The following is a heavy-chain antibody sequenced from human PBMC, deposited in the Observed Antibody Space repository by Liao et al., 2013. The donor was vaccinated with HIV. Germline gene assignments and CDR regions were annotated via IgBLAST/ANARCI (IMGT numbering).Heavy chain of an antibody. V-gene: IGHV4-61*02. CDR3: ARGNYHYGHWRGYENWFDP. Sequence: QVQLQESGPGLVKPSQTLSLTCTVSGGSISSGSYYWSWIRQPAGKGLEWIGRIYATGSTNFHPSLKGRVTMSLDTSKNQFSLRLTSVTAADTAIYYCARGNYHYGHWRGYENWFDPWGQGTLVTVSS. CDR2: IYATGST. J-gene: IGHJ5*02. CDR1: GGSISSGSYY. D-gene: IGHD3-3*01.